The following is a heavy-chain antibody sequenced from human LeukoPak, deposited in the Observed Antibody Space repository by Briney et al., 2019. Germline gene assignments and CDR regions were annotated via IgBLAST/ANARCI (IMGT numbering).Heavy chain of an antibody. V-gene: IGHV1-69*05. CDR1: GGTFSSYA. J-gene: IGHJ3*02. Sequence: SVKVSCKASGGTFSSYAISWVRQAPGQGLEWMGGIIPIFGAANYAQKFQGRVTITTDESTSTAYMELSSLRSEDTAVYYCAGALFSSSYDAFDIWGQGTMVTVSS. D-gene: IGHD6-13*01. CDR3: AGALFSSSYDAFDI. CDR2: IIPIFGAA.